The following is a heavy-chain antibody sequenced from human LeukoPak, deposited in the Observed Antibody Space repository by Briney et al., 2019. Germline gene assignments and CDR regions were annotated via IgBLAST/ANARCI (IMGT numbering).Heavy chain of an antibody. CDR3: ARGTTASRLLY. D-gene: IGHD6-6*01. Sequence: SETLSLTCAVYGGSFSGYFWTWIRQPPGKGLEWIGEISLSGSTNYNPSLKSRVTISTGTSKNQFSLKLTSVTAADTAVYHCARGTTASRLLYWGQGTLVAVSS. CDR1: GGSFSGYF. V-gene: IGHV4-34*01. J-gene: IGHJ4*02. CDR2: ISLSGST.